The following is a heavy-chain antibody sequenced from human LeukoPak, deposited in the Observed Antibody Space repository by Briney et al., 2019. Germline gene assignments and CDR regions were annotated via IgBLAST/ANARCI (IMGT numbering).Heavy chain of an antibody. CDR1: GVSISSGGYS. CDR2: IYHSGST. J-gene: IGHJ4*02. D-gene: IGHD6-19*01. V-gene: IGHV4-30-2*01. Sequence: SETLSLTCAVSGVSISSGGYSWSWIRQPPGKGLEWIGYIYHSGSTYYNPSLKSRVTISVDRSKNQFSLKLSSVTAADTAVYYCARAVVSSGWLDYWGQGTLVTVSS. CDR3: ARAVVSSGWLDY.